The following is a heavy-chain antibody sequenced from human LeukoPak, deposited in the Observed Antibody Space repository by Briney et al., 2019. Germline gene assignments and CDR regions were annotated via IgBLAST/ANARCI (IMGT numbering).Heavy chain of an antibody. CDR2: IYRSGST. Sequence: SETLSLTCAVSGYSISSGYYWGCIRQPPGKGLEWIGSIYRSGSTYYNPSLKSRVTISVDTSKNQFSLKLSSVTAADTAVYYCARGIAVAVPGHHYFDYWGQGTLVTVSS. J-gene: IGHJ4*02. CDR3: ARGIAVAVPGHHYFDY. D-gene: IGHD6-19*01. V-gene: IGHV4-38-2*01. CDR1: GYSISSGYY.